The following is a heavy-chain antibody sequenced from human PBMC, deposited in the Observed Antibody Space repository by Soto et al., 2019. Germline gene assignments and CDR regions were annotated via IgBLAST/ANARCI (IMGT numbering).Heavy chain of an antibody. Sequence: EVQLVESGGGLVKPGGSLRLSCAASGLTLSTYRMSWVRQAPGKALEWVSSISSSSGYIYYADSVKGRFTISRDNAKNSLDLQMNSLRAEDTAVYYCARDQGEYDIMTERYFYYMDVWGKGTTVTISS. CDR1: GLTLSTYR. CDR3: ARDQGEYDIMTERYFYYMDV. V-gene: IGHV3-21*04. D-gene: IGHD3-9*01. CDR2: ISSSSGYI. J-gene: IGHJ6*03.